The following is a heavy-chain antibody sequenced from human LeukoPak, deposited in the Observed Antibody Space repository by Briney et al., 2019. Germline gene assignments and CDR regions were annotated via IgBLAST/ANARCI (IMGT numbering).Heavy chain of an antibody. CDR3: VRGRPHGNDY. V-gene: IGHV3-74*01. CDR1: GFTFSSYW. J-gene: IGHJ4*02. D-gene: IGHD4-23*01. CDR2: IASDGSST. Sequence: GGSLRLSCAASGFTFSSYWMNWVRQAPGKGLVWVSRIASDGSSTTYADSVKGRFSVSRDNAKNTLYLQMNSLRVEDTAVYYCVRGRPHGNDYWGQGTLVTVFS.